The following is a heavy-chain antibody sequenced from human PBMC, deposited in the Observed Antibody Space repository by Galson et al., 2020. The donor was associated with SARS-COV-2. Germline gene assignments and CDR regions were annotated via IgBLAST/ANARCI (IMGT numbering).Heavy chain of an antibody. CDR3: AHTRKHIVVVTAIRLRSIAFDI. Sequence: SGPTLVKPTQTLTLTCTFSGFSLSTSGVGVGWIPQPPGKALEWLALIYWNDDKRYSPSLKSRLTITKDTSKNQVVLTMTNMDPVDTATYYCAHTRKHIVVVTAIRLRSIAFDIWGQGTMVTVSS. CDR1: GFSLSTSGVG. CDR2: IYWNDDK. J-gene: IGHJ3*02. V-gene: IGHV2-5*01. D-gene: IGHD2-21*02.